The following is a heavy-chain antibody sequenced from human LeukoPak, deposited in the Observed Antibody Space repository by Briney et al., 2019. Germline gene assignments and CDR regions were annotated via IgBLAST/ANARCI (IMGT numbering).Heavy chain of an antibody. Sequence: PSETLSLTCTVSGGSISSYYWSWIRQPPGKGLEWIGYIYYSGSTNYNPSLKSRVTISVDTSKNQFSLKLSSVTAADTAVYYCARTYSGYDLFDYWGQGTLVTVSS. D-gene: IGHD5-12*01. CDR2: IYYSGST. CDR3: ARTYSGYDLFDY. J-gene: IGHJ4*02. V-gene: IGHV4-59*08. CDR1: GGSISSYY.